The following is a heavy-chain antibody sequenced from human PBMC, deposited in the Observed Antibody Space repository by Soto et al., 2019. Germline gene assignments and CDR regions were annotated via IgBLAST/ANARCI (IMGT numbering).Heavy chain of an antibody. V-gene: IGHV3-23*01. CDR3: AKVGYDSSGYHGPQDYYYGMDV. J-gene: IGHJ6*02. D-gene: IGHD3-22*01. CDR2: ISGSGGST. CDR1: GFTFSNYG. Sequence: GGSLRLSCAASGFTFSNYGISWVRQAPGKGLEWVSVISGSGGSTHYADSVKGRFTISRDNSKNTLYLQMNSLRAEDTAVYYCAKVGYDSSGYHGPQDYYYGMDVWGQGTTVTVSS.